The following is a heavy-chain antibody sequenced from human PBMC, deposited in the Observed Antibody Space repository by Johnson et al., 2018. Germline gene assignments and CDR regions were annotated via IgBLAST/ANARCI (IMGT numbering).Heavy chain of an antibody. CDR3: AKGTHSNARFGAVDI. J-gene: IGHJ3*02. Sequence: VQLVESGGDLVQXGRSLTLSCAASGFIFDDYGMNWVRQVPGKGLEWVSSISWNSGGVDYGNSVNGRFTISRDNGKDLLYLQMNSLRPEDTALYYCAKGTHSNARFGAVDIWGQGTMVTVSS. D-gene: IGHD2/OR15-2a*01. V-gene: IGHV3-9*01. CDR2: ISWNSGGV. CDR1: GFIFDDYG.